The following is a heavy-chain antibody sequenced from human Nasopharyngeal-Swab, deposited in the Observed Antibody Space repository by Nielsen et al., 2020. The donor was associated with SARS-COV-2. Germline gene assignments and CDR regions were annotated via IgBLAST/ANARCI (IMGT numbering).Heavy chain of an antibody. Sequence: WIRQPPGKGLEWVAFIAHDASNEYYGDSAKGRFSISRDSSKNTLYLQMDSLRGEDTAVYYCARDAPAHYGAFYWGQGTLVTVSS. CDR3: ARDAPAHYGAFY. CDR2: IAHDASNE. J-gene: IGHJ4*02. D-gene: IGHD4-17*01. V-gene: IGHV3-30*03.